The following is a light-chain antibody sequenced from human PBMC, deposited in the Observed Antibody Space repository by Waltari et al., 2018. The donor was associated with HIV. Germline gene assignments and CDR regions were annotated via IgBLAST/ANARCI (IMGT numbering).Light chain of an antibody. CDR2: QDS. V-gene: IGLV3-1*01. CDR1: KLGDKY. Sequence: SYELTQPPSVSVSPGQTASITCSGDKLGDKYACWSQQKPGQSHVLVIYQDSKRPSGIPERVSGSNAGNTATLTISGTQGMDEADYYCQAGDSSTAVVFGGGTKRTVL. CDR3: QAGDSSTAVV. J-gene: IGLJ2*01.